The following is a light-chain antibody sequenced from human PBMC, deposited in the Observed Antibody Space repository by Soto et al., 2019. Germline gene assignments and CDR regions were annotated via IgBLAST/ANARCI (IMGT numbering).Light chain of an antibody. Sequence: EIEMTQSPATLSVSPGERATLSCRASQSVSSNLAWYQQKPGQAPRLLIYGASTRATGIPARFSGSGSGTEFTLTISSLQSEDFAVYYCQQYNNWPPRFTFGPGTKVDV. CDR1: QSVSSN. CDR2: GAS. CDR3: QQYNNWPPRFT. J-gene: IGKJ3*01. V-gene: IGKV3-15*01.